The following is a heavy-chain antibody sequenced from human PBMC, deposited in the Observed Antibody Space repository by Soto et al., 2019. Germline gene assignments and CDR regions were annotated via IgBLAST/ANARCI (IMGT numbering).Heavy chain of an antibody. CDR1: GYTCICHG. CDR3: TRHTGYDSSLDY. Sequence: PGESLRISCQGSGYTCICHGVSWVRQMPGKGLEWMGRIDPSDSYTDYSPTVQGHVTMSADKSINTAYLQWSSLQASDTAVYYCTRHTGYDSSLDYWGQGTLVNLSS. V-gene: IGHV5-10-1*01. J-gene: IGHJ4*02. D-gene: IGHD5-12*01. CDR2: IDPSDSYT.